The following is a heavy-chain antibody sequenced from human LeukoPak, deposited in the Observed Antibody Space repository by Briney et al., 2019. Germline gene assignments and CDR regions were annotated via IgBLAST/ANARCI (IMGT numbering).Heavy chain of an antibody. CDR2: ISYDGSNK. CDR3: AKDGAATYYDFWSGYYTAAYYFDY. D-gene: IGHD3-3*01. Sequence: GGSLRLSCAASGFTFSSYGMHWVRQAPGKGLEWVAVISYDGSNKYYADSVKGRFAISRDNSKNTLYLQMNSLRAEDTAVYYCAKDGAATYYDFWSGYYTAAYYFDYWGQGTLVTVSS. J-gene: IGHJ4*02. CDR1: GFTFSSYG. V-gene: IGHV3-30*18.